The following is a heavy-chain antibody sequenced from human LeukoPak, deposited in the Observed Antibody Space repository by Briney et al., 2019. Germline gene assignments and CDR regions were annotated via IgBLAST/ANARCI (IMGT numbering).Heavy chain of an antibody. V-gene: IGHV3-66*01. CDR2: IYSGGDT. D-gene: IGHD4/OR15-4a*01. CDR1: GFTFDDYA. CDR3: ARDPPAVRTNTYA. J-gene: IGHJ5*02. Sequence: PGGSLRLPCAASGFTFDDYAMHWVRQAPGKGLEWVSLIYSGGDTHYADSVKGRFTISRDSSKNTLYLQMNSLRAEDTAVYYCARDPPAVRTNTYAWGQGTLVTVSS.